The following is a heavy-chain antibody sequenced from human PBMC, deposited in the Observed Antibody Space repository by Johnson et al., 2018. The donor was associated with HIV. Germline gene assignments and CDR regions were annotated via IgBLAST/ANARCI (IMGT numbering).Heavy chain of an antibody. CDR3: AKRGHGYAAFDI. Sequence: VQLVESGGGLVRPGGSLRLSCAASGFSFRSYWMSWVRQAPGKGLEWVANIKQDGSEKYYVDSVKGRFTISRDNAKNSLYLQMNSLRAEDTALYYCAKRGHGYAAFDIWGQGTMVTVSS. CDR1: GFSFRSYW. D-gene: IGHD2-15*01. V-gene: IGHV3-7*03. J-gene: IGHJ3*02. CDR2: IKQDGSEK.